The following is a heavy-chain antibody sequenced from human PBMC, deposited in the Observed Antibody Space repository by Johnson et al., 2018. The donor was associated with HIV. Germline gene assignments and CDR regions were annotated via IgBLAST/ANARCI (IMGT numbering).Heavy chain of an antibody. J-gene: IGHJ3*02. D-gene: IGHD2-15*01. Sequence: QVQLVESGGGVVQPGGSLRLSCAASGFTFSSYAMHWVRQAPGKGLEWVAVISYDGSNKYYADSVKGRFTISRDNSKNTLYMEINSLRAEDTALYYCAKSGGHCIGGMCYDAFDIWGQGTMVTVSS. CDR3: AKSGGHCIGGMCYDAFDI. V-gene: IGHV3-30-3*02. CDR1: GFTFSSYA. CDR2: ISYDGSNK.